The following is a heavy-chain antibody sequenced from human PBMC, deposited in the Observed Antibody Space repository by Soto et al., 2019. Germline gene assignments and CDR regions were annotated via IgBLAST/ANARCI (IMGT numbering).Heavy chain of an antibody. V-gene: IGHV3-23*01. J-gene: IGHJ3*02. Sequence: EAQLLQSGGGLVPPGGSLRLSCVASGFAFGNYPMAWVRQTPGKWLQWISTISGSGGMTDYEDSVRGRFTVSIDHSKDTVQLQMTSLRADDTAVYYCAKDRTMARGIRAFDIWGQGTTVTISS. CDR1: GFAFGNYP. D-gene: IGHD2-2*01. CDR2: ISGSGGMT. CDR3: AKDRTMARGIRAFDI.